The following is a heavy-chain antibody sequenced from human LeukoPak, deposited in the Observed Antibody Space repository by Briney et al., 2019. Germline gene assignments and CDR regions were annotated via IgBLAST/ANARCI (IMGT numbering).Heavy chain of an antibody. D-gene: IGHD3-16*01. V-gene: IGHV4-38-2*02. CDR3: ARPGLRGAFDV. J-gene: IGHJ3*01. CDR2: IYHTGST. Sequence: SETLSLTCTVSGYSISCGYYWGWVRQPPGKGLEWIGYIYHTGSTYHNPSLKSRVTISVDTSKNQFSLSLSSVTAADTAVYYCARPGLRGAFDVWGQGTMVTVSS. CDR1: GYSISCGYY.